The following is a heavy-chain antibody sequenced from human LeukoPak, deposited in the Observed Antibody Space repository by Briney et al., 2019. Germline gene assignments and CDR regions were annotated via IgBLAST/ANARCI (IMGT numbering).Heavy chain of an antibody. CDR1: GFTFSSYG. CDR2: ISTSSSYI. V-gene: IGHV3-21*01. CDR3: AREGFAAASDI. J-gene: IGHJ3*02. Sequence: GGSLRLSCAASGFTFSSYGMHWVRQAPGKGLEWVSSISTSSSYIYYADSVKGRFTISRDNAKNSLYLQMNSLRAEDTAVYYCAREGFAAASDIWGQGTMVTVSS. D-gene: IGHD2-15*01.